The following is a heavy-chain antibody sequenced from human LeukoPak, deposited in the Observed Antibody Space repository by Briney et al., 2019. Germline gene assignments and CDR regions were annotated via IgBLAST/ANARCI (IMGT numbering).Heavy chain of an antibody. D-gene: IGHD3-10*01. V-gene: IGHV3-7*04. J-gene: IGHJ4*02. CDR1: GFTFSSYW. Sequence: GGSLRLSCAASGFTFSSYWMSWVRQAPGKGLEWVANIKQDGSEKYYVDSVKGRFTISRDNAKNSLYPQMNSLRAEDTAVYYCARVPTMVRGEYYFDYWGQGTLVTVSS. CDR3: ARVPTMVRGEYYFDY. CDR2: IKQDGSEK.